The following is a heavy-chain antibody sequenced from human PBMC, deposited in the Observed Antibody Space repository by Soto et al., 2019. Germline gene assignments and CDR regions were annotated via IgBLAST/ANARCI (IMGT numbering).Heavy chain of an antibody. Sequence: ASETLSLTCTVSGGSISSGDYYWSWIRQPPGKGLEWIGYIYYSGSTYYNPSLKSRVTISVDTSKNQFSLKLSSVTAADTAVYYCARVVIYYRNEAYYYIDYWGQGTLVTVSS. V-gene: IGHV4-30-4*01. CDR3: ARVVIYYRNEAYYYIDY. J-gene: IGHJ4*02. D-gene: IGHD2-21*01. CDR1: GGSISSGDYY. CDR2: IYYSGST.